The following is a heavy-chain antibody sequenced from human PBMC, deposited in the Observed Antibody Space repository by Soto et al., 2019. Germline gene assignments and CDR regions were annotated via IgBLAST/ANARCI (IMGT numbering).Heavy chain of an antibody. CDR1: GGSFSGYY. D-gene: IGHD2-21*01. J-gene: IGHJ3*02. CDR3: ARESLWAFDI. Sequence: QVQLQQWGAGLLKPSETLSLTCAVYGGSFSGYYWSWIRQPPGKGLEWIGQTNHNGSTNYNPSLKSRVTISVDTSKNQFSLKLSSVTAADTAVYYCARESLWAFDIWGQGTMVTVSS. CDR2: TNHNGST. V-gene: IGHV4-34*01.